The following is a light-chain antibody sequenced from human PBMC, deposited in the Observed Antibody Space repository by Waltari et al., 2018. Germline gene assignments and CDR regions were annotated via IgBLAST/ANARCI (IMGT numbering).Light chain of an antibody. Sequence: SYELTQPPSVSVSPGQTARITCSGHGLVETSTCWYQNKPGQPPVVVIYQDNRRPSGIPERFSGSNSGNTATLTISGTQAVDVAEYFCQAWDNGVIFGGGTNLTVL. CDR3: QAWDNGVI. J-gene: IGLJ2*01. V-gene: IGLV3-1*01. CDR2: QDN. CDR1: GLVETS.